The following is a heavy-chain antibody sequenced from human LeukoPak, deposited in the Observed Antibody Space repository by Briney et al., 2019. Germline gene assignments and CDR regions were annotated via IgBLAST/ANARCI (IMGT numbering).Heavy chain of an antibody. CDR3: AKLGTKYVEVGTDY. V-gene: IGHV3-30*02. D-gene: IGHD5-24*01. CDR1: GFTFSSYG. Sequence: PGRSLRLSCAASGFTFSSYGMHWVRQAPGKGLEWVAFIRYDGSNKYYADSVKGRFTISRDNSKNTLYLQMNSLRAEDTAVYYCAKLGTKYVEVGTDYWGQGTLVTVSS. CDR2: IRYDGSNK. J-gene: IGHJ4*02.